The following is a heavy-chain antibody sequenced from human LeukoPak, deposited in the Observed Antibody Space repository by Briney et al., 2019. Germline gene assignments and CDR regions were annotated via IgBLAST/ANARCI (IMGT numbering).Heavy chain of an antibody. Sequence: PGGSLRLACVASGFTFCSYAMHSVRQAPGKGLEWVTVISYDGSNKYYADSVKVRFTISRDNSKTTLYLQMNSLRAEDTAVYYCARDGRSGSNYGRVDYWGQGTLVTVSS. CDR2: ISYDGSNK. J-gene: IGHJ4*02. V-gene: IGHV3-30*04. CDR3: ARDGRSGSNYGRVDY. CDR1: GFTFCSYA. D-gene: IGHD1-26*01.